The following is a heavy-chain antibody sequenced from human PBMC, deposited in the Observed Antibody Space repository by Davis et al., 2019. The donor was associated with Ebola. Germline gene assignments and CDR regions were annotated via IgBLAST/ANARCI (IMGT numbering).Heavy chain of an antibody. D-gene: IGHD6-13*01. CDR1: GGSISSSSYY. V-gene: IGHV4-39*01. CDR2: IYYSGST. Sequence: PSETLSLTCTVSGGSISSSSYYWGWIRQPPGKGLEWIGSIYYSGSTYYNPSLKSRVTISVDTSKNQFSLKLSSVTAADTAVYYCASLGSIAAAGTQYYWGQGTLVTVSS. CDR3: ASLGSIAAAGTQYY. J-gene: IGHJ4*02.